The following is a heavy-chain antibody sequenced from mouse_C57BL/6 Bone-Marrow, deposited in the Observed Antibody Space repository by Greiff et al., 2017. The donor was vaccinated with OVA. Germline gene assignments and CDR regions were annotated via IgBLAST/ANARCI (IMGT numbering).Heavy chain of an antibody. CDR3: ARLGKGEAY. V-gene: IGHV5-6*01. J-gene: IGHJ3*01. CDR2: ISSGGSYT. Sequence: DVQLQESGGDLVKPGGSLKLSCAASGFTFSSYGMSWVRQTPDKRLEWVATISSGGSYTYYPDSVKGRFTISRDNAKNTLYLQMSSLKSEDTAMYYCARLGKGEAYWGQGTLVTVSA. CDR1: GFTFSSYG.